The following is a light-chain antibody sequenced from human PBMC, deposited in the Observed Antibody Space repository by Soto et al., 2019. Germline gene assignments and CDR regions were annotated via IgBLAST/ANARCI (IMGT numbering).Light chain of an antibody. CDR1: QSISSW. Sequence: DIQMTQSPSTLSASVGDRVTITCRASQSISSWLAWYQQKPGKAPKLLIYDASSLEGGVPSRFSGSGSGTEFTLTISSLQPDDFATYYCQQYNRYSGTFGQGTKVDIK. CDR2: DAS. J-gene: IGKJ1*01. CDR3: QQYNRYSGT. V-gene: IGKV1-5*01.